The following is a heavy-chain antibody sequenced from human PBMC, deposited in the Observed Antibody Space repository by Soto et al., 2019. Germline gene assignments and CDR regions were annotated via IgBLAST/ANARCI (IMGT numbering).Heavy chain of an antibody. CDR3: ARERFFDY. Sequence: SETLSLTCAVSGGSISSGGYSWSWIRQPPGKGLEWIGYIYHSGVTNYNPSLESRVTISIDTSKSQFSLKLTSVTAADTAVYYCARERFFDYWGQGTLVTVSS. CDR2: IYHSGVT. J-gene: IGHJ4*02. D-gene: IGHD3-16*01. CDR1: GGSISSGGYS. V-gene: IGHV4-30-2*01.